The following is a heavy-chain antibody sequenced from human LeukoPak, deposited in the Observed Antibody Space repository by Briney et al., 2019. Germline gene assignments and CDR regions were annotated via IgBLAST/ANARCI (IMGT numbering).Heavy chain of an antibody. CDR1: GFTFSSYE. CDR2: ISSSGSTI. D-gene: IGHD5-18*01. Sequence: GGSLRLSCAASGFTFSSYEMNWVRQAPGKGLEWVSYISSSGSTIYYADSVKGRFTISRDNAKNSLYLQMNSLRAEDTAVYYCAKDDRIQLWLGDAFDIWGQGTMVTVSS. CDR3: AKDDRIQLWLGDAFDI. J-gene: IGHJ3*02. V-gene: IGHV3-48*03.